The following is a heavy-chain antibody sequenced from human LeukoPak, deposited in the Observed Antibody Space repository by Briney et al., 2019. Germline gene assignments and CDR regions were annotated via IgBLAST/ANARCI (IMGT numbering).Heavy chain of an antibody. CDR3: AKEVRGDAFDI. CDR1: GFTFSSYS. CDR2: ISSSSSYI. Sequence: GGSLRLSCAASGFTFSSYSMNWVRQAPGKGLEWVSSISSSSSYIYYADSVKGRFTISRDNAKNSLYLQMNSLRAEDTAVYYCAKEVRGDAFDIWGQGTMVTVSS. D-gene: IGHD3-16*01. V-gene: IGHV3-21*01. J-gene: IGHJ3*02.